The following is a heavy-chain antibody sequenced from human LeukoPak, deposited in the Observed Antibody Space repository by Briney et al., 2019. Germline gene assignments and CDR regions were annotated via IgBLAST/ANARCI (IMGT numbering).Heavy chain of an antibody. CDR1: GYTFTSYA. CDR3: ARDRNSSSWYWAYYYYYGMDV. Sequence: ASVRVSCKASGYTFTSYAMNWVRQAPGQGLEWMGWINTNTGNPTYAQGFTGRFVFSLDTSVSTAYLQISSLKAEDTAVYYCARDRNSSSWYWAYYYYYGMDVWGQGTTVTVSS. V-gene: IGHV7-4-1*02. D-gene: IGHD6-13*01. J-gene: IGHJ6*02. CDR2: INTNTGNP.